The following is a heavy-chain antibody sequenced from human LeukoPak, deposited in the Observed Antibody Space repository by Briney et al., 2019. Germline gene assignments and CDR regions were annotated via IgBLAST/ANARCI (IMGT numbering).Heavy chain of an antibody. D-gene: IGHD6-19*01. J-gene: IGHJ4*02. CDR2: IHYSGRT. CDR3: ARLPVYSSGWQADF. V-gene: IGHV4-39*01. Sequence: SETLSLTCTVSGGSISSSSYYWGWIRQPPGKGLEWIGMIHYSGRTHYNTSLMSRVTISVDTSKDQFSLKLTSVSAADTAVYYCARLPVYSSGWQADFWGQGTLVTVSS. CDR1: GGSISSSSYY.